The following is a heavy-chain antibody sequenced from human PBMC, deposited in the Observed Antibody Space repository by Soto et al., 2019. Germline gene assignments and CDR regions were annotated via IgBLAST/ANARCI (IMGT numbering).Heavy chain of an antibody. Sequence: EVQLLESGGGLVQPGGSLRLSCAASGFTFSSYAMSWVRQAPGKGLEWVSAISGSGGSTYYADSVKGRFTISRDNSKNTLYLQMNSLRAEDTAVYYCAKDKHVVPAAIGNWFDPWGQGTLVTVSS. CDR2: ISGSGGST. V-gene: IGHV3-23*01. D-gene: IGHD2-2*02. CDR3: AKDKHVVPAAIGNWFDP. CDR1: GFTFSSYA. J-gene: IGHJ5*02.